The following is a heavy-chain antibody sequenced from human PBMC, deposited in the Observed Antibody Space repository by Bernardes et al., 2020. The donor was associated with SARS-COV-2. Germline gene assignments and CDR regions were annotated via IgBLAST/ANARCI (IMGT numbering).Heavy chain of an antibody. J-gene: IGHJ5*02. Sequence: SATLRLTCIVSGGSIRPSYWSWVRQPPGPGLAWIGNIYYSGSTHYNLSLKSRVTITVDTSENHFSLKLSSVTAADTAVYYCTKGGGRFSWFDPWGRGTLVIVSS. V-gene: IGHV4-59*12. CDR1: GGSIRPSY. D-gene: IGHD2-15*01. CDR3: TKGGGRFSWFDP. CDR2: IYYSGST.